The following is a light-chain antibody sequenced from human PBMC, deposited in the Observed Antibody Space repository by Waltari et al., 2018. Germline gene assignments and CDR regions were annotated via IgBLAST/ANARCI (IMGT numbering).Light chain of an antibody. J-gene: IGKJ2*01. V-gene: IGKV2-28*01. CDR2: LGS. CDR3: MQALQTPT. CDR1: QTLLHSNGYNY. Sequence: IVMTQSPLSLPVTPGEPASIPSRSSQTLLHSNGYNYLDWYLQKPGQSPQLLIYLGSTRASGVPDRFSGSGSGTDFTLKISRVEAEDVGVYYCMQALQTPTFGQGTKLEIK.